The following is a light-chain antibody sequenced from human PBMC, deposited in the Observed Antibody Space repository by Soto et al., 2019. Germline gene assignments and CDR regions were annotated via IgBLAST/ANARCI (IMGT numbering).Light chain of an antibody. CDR1: QSISNW. CDR2: QAS. Sequence: DIQMTQSPSTLSASVGDRVIITCRASQSISNWLAWYQQKPGRLPRLLIYQASTLESGVPSRLSGSGSGIEFTLTISSLQPDDFATYYCQQYNTYLWTFGQGTKV. CDR3: QQYNTYLWT. V-gene: IGKV1-5*03. J-gene: IGKJ1*01.